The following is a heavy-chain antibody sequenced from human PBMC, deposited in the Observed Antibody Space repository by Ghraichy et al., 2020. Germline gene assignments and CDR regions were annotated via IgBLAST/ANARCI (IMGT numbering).Heavy chain of an antibody. J-gene: IGHJ4*02. CDR2: INHSGST. D-gene: IGHD3-10*01. CDR1: GGSFSGYY. CDR3: ARRGGDY. V-gene: IGHV4-34*01. Sequence: SETLSLTCAVYGGSFSGYYWSWIRQPPGKGLEWIGEINHSGSTHYNPSLKSRVTISVDTSKNQFSLKLSSVTAADTAVYYCARRGGDYWGQGTLVTVSS.